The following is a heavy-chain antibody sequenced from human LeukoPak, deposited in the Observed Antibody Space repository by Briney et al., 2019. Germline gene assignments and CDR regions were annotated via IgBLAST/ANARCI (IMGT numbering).Heavy chain of an antibody. V-gene: IGHV1-46*01. D-gene: IGHD6-19*01. CDR2: INPSGGST. CDR1: GYTFTSYY. Sequence: ASVKVSCKASGYTFTSYYMRWVRQAPGQGLEWMGIINPSGGSTSYAQKFQGRVTMTRDTSTSTVYMELSSLRSEDTAVYYCARDYGSSGYMDVWGKGTTVTISS. CDR3: ARDYGSSGYMDV. J-gene: IGHJ6*03.